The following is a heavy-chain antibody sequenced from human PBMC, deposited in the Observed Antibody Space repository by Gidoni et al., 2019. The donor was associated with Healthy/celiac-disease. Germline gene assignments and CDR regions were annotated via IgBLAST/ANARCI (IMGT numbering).Heavy chain of an antibody. CDR2: IYYSGST. CDR3: ASARFWSGYEYGMDV. Sequence: QVQLQESGPGLVKPSQTLSLTCTVPGGSLTSGGYYGSWSRQHPGKGLEWIGYIYYSGSTYYNPSLKSRVTISVDTSKNQFSLKLSSVTAADTAVYYCASARFWSGYEYGMDVWGQGTTVTVSS. J-gene: IGHJ6*02. V-gene: IGHV4-31*03. D-gene: IGHD3-3*01. CDR1: GGSLTSGGYY.